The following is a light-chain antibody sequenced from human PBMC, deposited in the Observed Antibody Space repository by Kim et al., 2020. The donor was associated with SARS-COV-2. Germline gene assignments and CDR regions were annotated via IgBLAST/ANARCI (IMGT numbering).Light chain of an antibody. J-gene: IGLJ3*02. V-gene: IGLV4-60*03. CDR1: SGHSSYI. CDR2: LEGSGSY. CDR3: ETWDSNTHWV. Sequence: QPVLTQSSSASASLGSSVKPTCTLSSGHSSYIIAWHQQQPGKAPRYLMKLEGSGSYNKGSGVPDRFSGSSSGADRYLTISNLQSEDEADYYCETWDSNTHWVFGGGTQLTVL.